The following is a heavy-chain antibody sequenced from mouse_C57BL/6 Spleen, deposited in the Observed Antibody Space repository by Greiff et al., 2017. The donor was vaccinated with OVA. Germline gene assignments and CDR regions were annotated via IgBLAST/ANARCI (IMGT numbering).Heavy chain of an antibody. J-gene: IGHJ2*01. CDR3: ARQEDYSNYRFFDY. Sequence: DVKLVESGGDLVKPGGSLKLSCAASGFTFSSYGMSWVRQTPDKRLEWVATISSGGSYTYYPDSVKGRFTISRDNAKNTLYLQMSSLKSEDTAMYYCARQEDYSNYRFFDYWGQGTTLTVSS. CDR1: GFTFSSYG. D-gene: IGHD2-5*01. V-gene: IGHV5-6*02. CDR2: ISSGGSYT.